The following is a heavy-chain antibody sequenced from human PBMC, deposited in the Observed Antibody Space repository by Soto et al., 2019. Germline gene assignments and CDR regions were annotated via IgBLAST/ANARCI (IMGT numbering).Heavy chain of an antibody. CDR3: AREDSANGGAFDI. V-gene: IGHV1-2*02. Sequence: ASVKVSCKASGYTFTGYYIHWVRQAPGQGLEWMGWINPSGGGAHYAQKFQGRVTMTRDTSTTTVYMDLSSLRSDDTAMYYCAREDSANGGAFDIWGQGTMVTVSS. CDR2: INPSGGGA. J-gene: IGHJ3*02. CDR1: GYTFTGYY.